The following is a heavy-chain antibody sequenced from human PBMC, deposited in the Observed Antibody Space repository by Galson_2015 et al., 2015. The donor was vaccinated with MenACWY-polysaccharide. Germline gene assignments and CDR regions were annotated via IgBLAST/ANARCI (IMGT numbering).Heavy chain of an antibody. V-gene: IGHV3-21*01. CDR3: ANDFHNYRIDV. J-gene: IGHJ6*02. CDR2: ISNSGSET. Sequence: SLRLSCAASGFRLNPYYMSWVRQAPGRGLEWVSSISNSGSETQYTVSVRGRFTISRDIAKNSLFLKMNSLGVEDTAIYYCANDFHNYRIDVGGHGSTVIVSS. D-gene: IGHD3-3*01. CDR1: GFRLNPYY.